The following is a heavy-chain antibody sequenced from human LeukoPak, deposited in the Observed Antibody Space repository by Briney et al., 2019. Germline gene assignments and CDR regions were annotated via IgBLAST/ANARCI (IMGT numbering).Heavy chain of an antibody. CDR3: TTDPDIVLMVYASGAFDI. V-gene: IGHV3-15*01. J-gene: IGHJ3*02. Sequence: GGSLRLSCAASGFTFSSYSMSWVRQAPGKGLEWVGRIKSKTDGGTTDYAAPVKGRFTISRDDSKNTLYLQMNSLKTEDTAVYYCTTDPDIVLMVYASGAFDIWGQGTMVTVSS. D-gene: IGHD2-8*01. CDR2: IKSKTDGGTT. CDR1: GFTFSSYS.